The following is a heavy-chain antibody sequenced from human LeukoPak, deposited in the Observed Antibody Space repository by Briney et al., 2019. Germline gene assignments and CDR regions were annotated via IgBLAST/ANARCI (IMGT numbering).Heavy chain of an antibody. CDR2: VNHSGST. V-gene: IGHV4-38-2*02. CDR1: GYSISSGYY. Sequence: SETLSLTCTVSGYSISSGYYWGWIRQPPGKGLEWIGEVNHSGSTNYNPSLKSRVTISVDTSKNQFSLKLSSVTAADTAVYYCARQGYCSGGSCYSYYYYYMDVWGKGTTVTISS. CDR3: ARQGYCSGGSCYSYYYYYMDV. J-gene: IGHJ6*03. D-gene: IGHD2-15*01.